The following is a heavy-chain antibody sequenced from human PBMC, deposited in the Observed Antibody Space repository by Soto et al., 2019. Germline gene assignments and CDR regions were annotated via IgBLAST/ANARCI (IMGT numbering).Heavy chain of an antibody. Sequence: QVQLVQSGAEVKKPGASVKLSCKANGYTLTDYPLHWLRQAPGQRLELMGWINTATGKTEYSQKFQGRVTITRDTGAGTAYMDLSSLTSEDTAVYYCARDLGCSDVICFRFAFDIWGRGTQVTVS. D-gene: IGHD6-19*01. CDR2: INTATGKT. V-gene: IGHV1-3*04. CDR3: ARDLGCSDVICFRFAFDI. CDR1: GYTLTDYP. J-gene: IGHJ3*02.